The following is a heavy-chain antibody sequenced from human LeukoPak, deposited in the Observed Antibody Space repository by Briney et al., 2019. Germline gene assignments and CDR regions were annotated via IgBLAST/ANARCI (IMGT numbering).Heavy chain of an antibody. J-gene: IGHJ4*02. CDR1: GFTFSRDG. Sequence: GGSLRLSCAASGFTFSRDGMHWVRQAPGKGLEWVAVIWYDGSNKYYAASVKGRFTISRDNSKNTVYLQMNSLRAEDSAVYYCARPYGDYYFDYWGQGTLVTVSS. CDR2: IWYDGSNK. D-gene: IGHD4-17*01. CDR3: ARPYGDYYFDY. V-gene: IGHV3-33*01.